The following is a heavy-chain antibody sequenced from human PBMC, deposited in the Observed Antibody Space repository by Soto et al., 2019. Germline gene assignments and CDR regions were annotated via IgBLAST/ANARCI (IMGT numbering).Heavy chain of an antibody. Sequence: PSETLSLTCVVYGGSFSYYYWSWIRQSPGKGLEWIGEINHSRSTNYNPSLKSRVTISVDTSKHQFSLKLSSVTAADTAVYYCAIDLDGEYWAFDYWGQGTVVTVSS. D-gene: IGHD4-17*01. CDR3: AIDLDGEYWAFDY. J-gene: IGHJ4*02. CDR1: GGSFSYYY. V-gene: IGHV4-34*01. CDR2: INHSRST.